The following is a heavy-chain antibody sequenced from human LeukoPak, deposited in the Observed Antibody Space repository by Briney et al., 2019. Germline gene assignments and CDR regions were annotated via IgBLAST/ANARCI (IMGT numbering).Heavy chain of an antibody. CDR2: TRFDGSIK. J-gene: IGHJ4*02. CDR1: GFIFSDYG. Sequence: GGSLRLSCAVSGFIFSDYGFHWVRQAPGKGLEWVAVTRFDGSIKQYADSVKGRFTISRDDSKNTLYLQMNSLKSEDTAVYYCARWGGTRQYYFDYWGRGTLVTVSS. CDR3: ARWGGTRQYYFDY. D-gene: IGHD1-1*01. V-gene: IGHV3-33*01.